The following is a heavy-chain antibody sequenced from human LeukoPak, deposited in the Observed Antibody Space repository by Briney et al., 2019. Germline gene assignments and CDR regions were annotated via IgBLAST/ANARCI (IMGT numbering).Heavy chain of an antibody. V-gene: IGHV1-18*01. CDR2: ISAYNGNT. Sequence: ASVNVSFTASGYTFTSYGISWVRQAPGQGLEWMGWISAYNGNTNYAQKLQGRVTMTTDTSTSTAYMELRSLRSDDTAVYYCARGARRWNYPWSGYYFDYWGQGTLVTVSS. CDR1: GYTFTSYG. CDR3: ARGARRWNYPWSGYYFDY. D-gene: IGHD1-7*01. J-gene: IGHJ4*02.